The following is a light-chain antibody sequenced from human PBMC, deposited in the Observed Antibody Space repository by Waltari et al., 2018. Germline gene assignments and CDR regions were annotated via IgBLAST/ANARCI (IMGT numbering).Light chain of an antibody. J-gene: IGLJ2*01. Sequence: SFELTQPPSVSVSPGQTATTTCSGDVLPKQSVHWYQQKPGQAPLLLIYKDTERPSGIPERFSGSTSGTGTTVTLTIGGVQAEDEADYYCQSIDVDALTFGGGTKLTVL. CDR3: QSIDVDALT. CDR1: VLPKQS. CDR2: KDT. V-gene: IGLV3-25*03.